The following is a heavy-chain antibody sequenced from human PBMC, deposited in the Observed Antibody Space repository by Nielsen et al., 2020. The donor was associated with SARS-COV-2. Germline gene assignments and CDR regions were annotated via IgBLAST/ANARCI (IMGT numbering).Heavy chain of an antibody. D-gene: IGHD5-18*01. J-gene: IGHJ6*02. Sequence: VRQMPGKGLEWMGWISAYNGNTNYAQKLQGRVTMTRNTSISTAYMELSSLRSEDTAVYYCARGKLTATVFNYYYGMDVWGQGTTVTVSS. V-gene: IGHV1-18*01. CDR2: ISAYNGNT. CDR3: ARGKLTATVFNYYYGMDV.